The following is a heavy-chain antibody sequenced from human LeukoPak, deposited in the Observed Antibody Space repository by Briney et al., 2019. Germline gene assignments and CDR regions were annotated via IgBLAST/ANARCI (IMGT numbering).Heavy chain of an antibody. CDR2: ISSDSINI. Sequence: PGGSLRLSCAASGFTFSSFAMNWVRQAPGKGLEWVSYISSDSINIYYADSVKGRFTISRDNAKNSLYLQMNSLRPEDTAVYYCAPQKASGASQLDYWGQGTLVTVSS. CDR3: APQKASGASQLDY. J-gene: IGHJ4*02. D-gene: IGHD4/OR15-4a*01. CDR1: GFTFSSFA. V-gene: IGHV3-48*01.